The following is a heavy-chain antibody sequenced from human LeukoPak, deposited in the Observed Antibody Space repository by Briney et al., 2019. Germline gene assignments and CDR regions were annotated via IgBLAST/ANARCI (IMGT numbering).Heavy chain of an antibody. CDR2: IEQDGSEK. J-gene: IGHJ4*02. CDR3: ARDTYYYGSGSYFFDY. Sequence: GGSLRLSCAASGFTFSNYWMSWVRQAPGKGLEWVANIEQDGSEKYYVDSVKGRFTISRDNDKNSLYLQMNRLRAEDTAVYYCARDTYYYGSGSYFFDYWGQGTLVTVSS. D-gene: IGHD3-10*01. V-gene: IGHV3-7*01. CDR1: GFTFSNYW.